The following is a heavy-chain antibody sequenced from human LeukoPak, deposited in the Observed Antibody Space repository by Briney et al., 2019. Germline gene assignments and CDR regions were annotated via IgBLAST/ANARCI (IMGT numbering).Heavy chain of an antibody. D-gene: IGHD3-22*01. CDR1: GFTISSYW. J-gene: IGHJ4*02. Sequence: GGSLRLSCAASGFTISSYWMNWVRQAPGKGLEWVANIKQDGSEKKYVDSVKGRFTISRDNAKNSLYLQMNNLRVEDTAVYYCVAGRGWLIDYWGQGTLVTASS. CDR2: IKQDGSEK. V-gene: IGHV3-7*01. CDR3: VAGRGWLIDY.